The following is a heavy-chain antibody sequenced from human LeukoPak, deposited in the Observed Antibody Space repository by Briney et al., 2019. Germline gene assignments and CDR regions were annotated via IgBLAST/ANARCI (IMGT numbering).Heavy chain of an antibody. CDR2: INSDGSST. D-gene: IGHD3-3*01. Sequence: GGSLRPSCAASGFTFSSYWMHWVRQATGKGLVWVSCINSDGSSTNYADSVKGRFTFSRDNAENTLFLEMSSLRVEDTAVYYCVRERNNFWSGHHSIFDSWGQGTLVTVSS. CDR3: VRERNNFWSGHHSIFDS. CDR1: GFTFSSYW. V-gene: IGHV3-74*01. J-gene: IGHJ4*02.